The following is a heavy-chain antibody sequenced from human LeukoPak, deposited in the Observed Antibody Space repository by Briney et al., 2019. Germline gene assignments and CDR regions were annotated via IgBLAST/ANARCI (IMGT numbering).Heavy chain of an antibody. J-gene: IGHJ4*02. V-gene: IGHV3-23*01. CDR2: ISGSGGST. D-gene: IGHD3-16*01. Sequence: GGSLRLSCAASGFTFSSYAMSWVRQAPGKGLEWVSAISGSGGSTYYADSVKGRFTISRDNSKNTLYLQMDSLRAEDTATYYCARSPRGSHFDYWGQGTLVTVSS. CDR3: ARSPRGSHFDY. CDR1: GFTFSSYA.